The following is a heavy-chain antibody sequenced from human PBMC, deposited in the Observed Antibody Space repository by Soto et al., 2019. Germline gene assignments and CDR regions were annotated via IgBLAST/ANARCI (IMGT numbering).Heavy chain of an antibody. Sequence: QLQLQESGSGLVKPSQTLSLTCAVSGGSISSGGYSWSWIRQPPGKGLEWIGYIYHSGSTYYNPSLKSRVTISVDRSKNQFSLKLSSVTAEDTAVYYCARGVTTVTTIDYWGQGTLVTVSS. J-gene: IGHJ4*02. CDR2: IYHSGST. D-gene: IGHD4-17*01. CDR1: GGSISSGGYS. V-gene: IGHV4-30-2*01. CDR3: ARGVTTVTTIDY.